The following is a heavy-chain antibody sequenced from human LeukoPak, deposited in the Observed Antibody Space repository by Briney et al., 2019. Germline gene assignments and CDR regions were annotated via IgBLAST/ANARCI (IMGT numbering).Heavy chain of an antibody. V-gene: IGHV4-59*01. D-gene: IGHD5-18*01. Sequence: SETLSLTCTVSGDSISYYYWSWIRQPPGKGLEWIGKIYYSGNTDYNPSLKSRVTISVDTSKNQFSLKLSSVTAADTAVYYCARVRGYSYDSSDFDYWGQGTLVTVSS. CDR3: ARVRGYSYDSSDFDY. CDR1: GDSISYYY. J-gene: IGHJ4*02. CDR2: IYYSGNT.